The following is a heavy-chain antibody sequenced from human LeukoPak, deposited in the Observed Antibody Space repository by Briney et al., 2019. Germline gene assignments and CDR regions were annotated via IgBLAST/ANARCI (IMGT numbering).Heavy chain of an antibody. Sequence: SDTLSLTCAVSGYSISSRNWWGWIRQPPGKGLEWIGYIYYSGSTYYNPSLKSRVTMSVDTSKNQFSLKLSSVTAVDTAVYYCARTSSGSYHNWFDPWGQGTLVTVSS. V-gene: IGHV4-28*01. D-gene: IGHD1-26*01. CDR2: IYYSGST. CDR3: ARTSSGSYHNWFDP. CDR1: GYSISSRNW. J-gene: IGHJ5*02.